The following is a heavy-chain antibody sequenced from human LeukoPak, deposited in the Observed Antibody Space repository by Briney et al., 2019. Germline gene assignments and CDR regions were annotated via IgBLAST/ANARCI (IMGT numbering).Heavy chain of an antibody. CDR1: GDSFSSHY. J-gene: IGHJ3*02. Sequence: SETLSLTCTVSGDSFSSHYWTWIRQPPGQGLEWIGYIYYRGSTNYNPSLKSRVSISIDTSKNQFSLRLSSVTAADTAVYYCARDLVTVTKGFDIWGQGTMVSVSS. CDR3: ARDLVTVTKGFDI. V-gene: IGHV4-59*11. CDR2: IYYRGST. D-gene: IGHD4-17*01.